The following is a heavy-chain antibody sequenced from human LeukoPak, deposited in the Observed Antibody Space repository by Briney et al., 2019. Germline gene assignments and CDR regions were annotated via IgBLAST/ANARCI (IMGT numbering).Heavy chain of an antibody. CDR3: ARDPYSGNYGNYYYYYMDV. D-gene: IGHD1-26*01. Sequence: RGSLRLSCAASGFTFSSYWMHWVRQAPGKGLVWVSRINSDGSSTSYADSVKGRFTISRDNAKNSLYLQMNSLRAEDTAVYYCARDPYSGNYGNYYYYYMDVWGKGTTVTISS. V-gene: IGHV3-74*01. J-gene: IGHJ6*03. CDR1: GFTFSSYW. CDR2: INSDGSST.